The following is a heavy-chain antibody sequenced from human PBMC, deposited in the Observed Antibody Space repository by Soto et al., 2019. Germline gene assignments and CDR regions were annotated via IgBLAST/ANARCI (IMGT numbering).Heavy chain of an antibody. V-gene: IGHV3-43*01. CDR1: GFTFDDYM. Sequence: GGSLRLSCEASGFTFDDYMMHWVRQAPGKGLEWISLISWDGGSIDYADSIKGRFTVSRDNSKTSLYLHMNRLTTEDTAFYYCAKEGNGGSSLDSWGQGTLVTVSS. J-gene: IGHJ5*01. D-gene: IGHD2-15*01. CDR3: AKEGNGGSSLDS. CDR2: ISWDGGSI.